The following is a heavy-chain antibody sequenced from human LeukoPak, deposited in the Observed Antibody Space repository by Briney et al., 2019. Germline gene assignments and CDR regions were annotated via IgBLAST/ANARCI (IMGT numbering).Heavy chain of an antibody. CDR3: AKHTRGGYFDNSGYFDY. CDR1: GFTFSSYA. V-gene: IGHV3-23*01. CDR2: ISGSGGST. D-gene: IGHD3-22*01. J-gene: IGHJ4*02. Sequence: QAGGSLRLSCAASGFTFSSYAMSWVRQAPGKGLEWVSAISGSGGSTYYADSVKGRFTISRDNSKNTLYLQMNSLRAEDTAFYYCAKHTRGGYFDNSGYFDYWGQGTLVTVSS.